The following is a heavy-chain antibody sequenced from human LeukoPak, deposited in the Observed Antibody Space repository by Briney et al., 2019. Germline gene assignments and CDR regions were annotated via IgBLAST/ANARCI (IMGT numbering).Heavy chain of an antibody. CDR3: AKGTAYSSSWYPDYFDY. V-gene: IGHV3-53*01. D-gene: IGHD6-13*01. CDR2: IYSDGST. CDR1: GGFIVSSNY. J-gene: IGHJ4*02. Sequence: GGSLRLSCAASGGFIVSSNYMSWVRQAPGKGLEWISVIYSDGSTYYADSVKGRFTISRDNSKNTLYLQMNSLRAEDTAVYYCAKGTAYSSSWYPDYFDYWGQGTLVTVSS.